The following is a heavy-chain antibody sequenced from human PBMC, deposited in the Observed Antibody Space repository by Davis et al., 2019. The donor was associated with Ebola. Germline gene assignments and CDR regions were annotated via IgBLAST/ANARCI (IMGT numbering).Heavy chain of an antibody. D-gene: IGHD6-13*01. J-gene: IGHJ5*02. CDR3: ARRPRYSSSWYGGRFDP. V-gene: IGHV4-39*01. CDR2: IYYSGST. Sequence: PGKGLEWIGSIYYSGSTYYNPSLKSRVTISVDTSKNQFSLKLSSVTAADTAVYYCARRPRYSSSWYGGRFDPWGQGTLVTVSS.